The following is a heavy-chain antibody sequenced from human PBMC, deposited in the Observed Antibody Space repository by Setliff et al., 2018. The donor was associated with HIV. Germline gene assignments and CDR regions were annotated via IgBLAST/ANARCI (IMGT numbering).Heavy chain of an antibody. D-gene: IGHD1-20*01. Sequence: LSLTCTVSGGSISSGGYFWSWIRQHPGKGLEWIGYIYHTGSTYYNPPLQSRATISIDTFKNQFSLTLRSVTAADTAVYYCARVVYGGDSLGRYFQHWGQGTLVTVSS. J-gene: IGHJ1*01. CDR1: GGSISSGGYF. CDR2: IYHTGST. V-gene: IGHV4-31*03. CDR3: ARVVYGGDSLGRYFQH.